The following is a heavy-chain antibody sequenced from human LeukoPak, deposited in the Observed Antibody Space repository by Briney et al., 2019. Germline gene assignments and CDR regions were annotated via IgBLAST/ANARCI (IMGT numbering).Heavy chain of an antibody. D-gene: IGHD3-10*01. CDR1: GGTFSSYA. Sequence: AVKVSCKASGGTFSSYAISWVRQAPGQGLEWMGGIIPIFGTANYAQKFQGRVTITADKSTSTAYMELSSLRSEDTAVYYCARANMVRGVGSFFDRNWFDPWGQGTLVTVSS. J-gene: IGHJ5*02. V-gene: IGHV1-69*06. CDR2: IIPIFGTA. CDR3: ARANMVRGVGSFFDRNWFDP.